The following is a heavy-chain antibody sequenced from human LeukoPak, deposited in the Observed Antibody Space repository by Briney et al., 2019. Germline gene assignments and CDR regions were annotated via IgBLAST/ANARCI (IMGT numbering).Heavy chain of an antibody. V-gene: IGHV1-18*01. CDR1: GYTFTSYG. CDR3: ARGRYDSSGYYLIDY. J-gene: IGHJ4*02. D-gene: IGHD3-22*01. CDR2: ISAYNGNT. Sequence: ASVKVSCKASGYTFTSYGISWVRQAPGQGLEWMGLISAYNGNTNYAQKLQGRVTMTTDTSTSIAYMELRSLRSDDTAVYYCARGRYDSSGYYLIDYWGRGTLVTVSS.